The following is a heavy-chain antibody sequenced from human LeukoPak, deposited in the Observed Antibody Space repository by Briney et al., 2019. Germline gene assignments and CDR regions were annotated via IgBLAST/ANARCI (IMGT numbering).Heavy chain of an antibody. D-gene: IGHD6-13*01. CDR2: IKQDGSEK. CDR3: ARDSRQQLDAFDI. V-gene: IGHV3-7*01. CDR1: GFTFSNYW. J-gene: IGHJ3*02. Sequence: GGSLRLSCAASGFTFSNYWMSWVRQAPGKGLEWVANIKQDGSEKYYVDSVKGRFTISRDNAKNSLYLQMNSLRAEDTAVYYCARDSRQQLDAFDIWGQGTMVTVSS.